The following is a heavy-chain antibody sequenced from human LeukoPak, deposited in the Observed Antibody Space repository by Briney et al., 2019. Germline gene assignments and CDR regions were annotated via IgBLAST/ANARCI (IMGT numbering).Heavy chain of an antibody. V-gene: IGHV4-61*02. CDR3: ARQPRMATFDY. D-gene: IGHD5-24*01. CDR2: IYTSGST. Sequence: SQTLSLTCTVSGGSISSGSHYWSWIRRPAGKGLEWIGRIYTSGSTNYNPSLKSRVTISVDTSKNQFSLKLSSVTAADTAVYYCARQPRMATFDYWGQGTLVTVSS. CDR1: GGSISSGSHY. J-gene: IGHJ4*02.